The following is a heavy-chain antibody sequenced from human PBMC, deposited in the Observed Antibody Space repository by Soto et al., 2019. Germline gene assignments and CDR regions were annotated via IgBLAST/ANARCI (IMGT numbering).Heavy chain of an antibody. V-gene: IGHV1-18*01. J-gene: IGHJ4*02. CDR2: ISAYNGNT. CDR3: ARRGTPIDY. CDR1: GYTFTNFG. D-gene: IGHD3-16*01. Sequence: QVQLVQSGAEVKKPGASVKVSCKASGYTFTNFGISCVRQAPGQGLEWMGWISAYNGNTNYAQNFQGRVTMTTDTPTSTASTALRRMRSDDTAVYYWARRGTPIDYWGQGTLVIVSS.